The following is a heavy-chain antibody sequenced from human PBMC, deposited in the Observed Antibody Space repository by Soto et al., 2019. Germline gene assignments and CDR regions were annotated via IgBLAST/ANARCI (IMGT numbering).Heavy chain of an antibody. Sequence: QVQLVESGGGVVQPGRSLRLSCAASGLTFSSYGMHWVRQAPGKGLNWVAGISYDGSRQYYADSVKGRFIISRDNSKNTLYLQMDSLITEDTAVYYCANGRNGDYPEFDYWGQGTLVTVSS. CDR2: ISYDGSRQ. D-gene: IGHD4-17*01. CDR1: GLTFSSYG. J-gene: IGHJ4*02. V-gene: IGHV3-30*18. CDR3: ANGRNGDYPEFDY.